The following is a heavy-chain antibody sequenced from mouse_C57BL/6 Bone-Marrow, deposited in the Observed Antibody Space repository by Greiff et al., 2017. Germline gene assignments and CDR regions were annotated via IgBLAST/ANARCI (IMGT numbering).Heavy chain of an antibody. V-gene: IGHV2-2*01. CDR1: GFSLTSYG. J-gene: IGHJ3*01. Sequence: QVQLQQSGPGLVQPSQSLSITCTVSGFSLTSYGVHWVRQSPGKALEWLGVIWSGGSTDYNAAFISRLSISKDNSKSQVFFKMNSLQADDTAIYYCARKGRFAYWGQGTLVTVSA. D-gene: IGHD3-3*01. CDR3: ARKGRFAY. CDR2: IWSGGST.